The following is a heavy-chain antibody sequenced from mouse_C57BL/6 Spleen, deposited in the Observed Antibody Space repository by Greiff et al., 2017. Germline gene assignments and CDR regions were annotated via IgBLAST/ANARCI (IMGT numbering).Heavy chain of an antibody. CDR2: IDPANGNT. J-gene: IGHJ3*01. CDR3: AKTAQATSWFAY. D-gene: IGHD3-2*02. Sequence: EVQLQQSVAELVRPGASVKLSCTASGFTFKNTYMNWVKQRPEQGLEWIGRIDPANGNTNYAPKFQGKATLTADTSSNTAYLQLSSLTSEDSAVYYCAKTAQATSWFAYWGQGTLVTVSA. CDR1: GFTFKNTY. V-gene: IGHV14-3*01.